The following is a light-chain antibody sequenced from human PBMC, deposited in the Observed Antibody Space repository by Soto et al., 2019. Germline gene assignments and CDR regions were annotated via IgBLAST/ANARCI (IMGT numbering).Light chain of an antibody. V-gene: IGLV2-14*01. CDR1: SSDVGAYNY. J-gene: IGLJ7*01. CDR2: EVS. CDR3: SSRTISSTVV. Sequence: QSALTQPASVSGSPGQSITISCTGTSSDVGAYNYVTWYQQHPGKAPKLMIYEVSNRPSGVSNRFSGSKSGNTASLTISGLRAEDEADYYCSSRTISSTVVFGGGPQLTVL.